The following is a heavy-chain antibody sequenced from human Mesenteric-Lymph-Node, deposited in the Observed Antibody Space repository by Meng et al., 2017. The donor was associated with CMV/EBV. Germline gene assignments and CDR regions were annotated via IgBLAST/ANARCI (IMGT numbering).Heavy chain of an antibody. J-gene: IGHJ4*02. Sequence: GGSLRLSCAASGFTFSGYGMHWVRQAPGKGLEWVAFIRYDGGNKYYADSVKGRVTISRDNSKNTLHLQMNSLRVEDTAVYYCASPASSSWYSVVSWWGQGTLVTVSS. V-gene: IGHV3-30*02. D-gene: IGHD6-13*01. CDR1: GFTFSGYG. CDR2: IRYDGGNK. CDR3: ASPASSSWYSVVSW.